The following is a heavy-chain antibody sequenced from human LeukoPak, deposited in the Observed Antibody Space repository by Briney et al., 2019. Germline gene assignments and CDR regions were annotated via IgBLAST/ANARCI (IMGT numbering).Heavy chain of an antibody. D-gene: IGHD3-22*01. CDR1: GFTFSSYG. V-gene: IGHV3-33*01. CDR3: ARADDSSGYYRISIDY. CDR2: IWYDGSNK. Sequence: GGSRRLSCAASGFTFSSYGMHWVRQAPGKGREWVAVIWYDGSNKYYADSVKGRFTISRDNSKNTLYLQMNSLRADDTAVYYCARADDSSGYYRISIDYWGQGTLVTVSS. J-gene: IGHJ4*02.